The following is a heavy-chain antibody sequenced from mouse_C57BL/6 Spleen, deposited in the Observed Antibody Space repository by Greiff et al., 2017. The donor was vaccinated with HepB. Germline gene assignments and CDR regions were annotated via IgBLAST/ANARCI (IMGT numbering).Heavy chain of an antibody. D-gene: IGHD1-1*01. V-gene: IGHV1-64*01. J-gene: IGHJ4*01. CDR2: IHPNSGST. Sequence: QVQLKQPGAELVKPGASVKLSCKASGYTFTSYWMHWVKQRPGQGLEWIGMIHPNSGSTNYNEKFKSKATLTVDKSSSTAYMQLSSLTSEDSAVYYCARWGTTVVDYAMDYWGQGTSVTVSS. CDR3: ARWGTTVVDYAMDY. CDR1: GYTFTSYW.